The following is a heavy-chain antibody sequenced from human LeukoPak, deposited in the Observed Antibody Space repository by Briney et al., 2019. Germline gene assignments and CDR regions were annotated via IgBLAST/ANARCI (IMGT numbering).Heavy chain of an antibody. CDR1: GYTFSNFG. Sequence: ASVKVSCKTSGYTFSNFGINWVRQAPGQGLEWMGWISGNNDNPNYGQKFQGRFTVTTDSSTSTAYMELRNLRFDDTAVYYCARDGTSTDDYWGQGTLVTVPS. CDR3: ARDGTSTDDY. J-gene: IGHJ4*02. CDR2: ISGNNDNP. D-gene: IGHD2-2*01. V-gene: IGHV1-18*01.